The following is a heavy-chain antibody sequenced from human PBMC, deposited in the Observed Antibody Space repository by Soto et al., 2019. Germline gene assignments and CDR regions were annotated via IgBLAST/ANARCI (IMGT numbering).Heavy chain of an antibody. CDR1: RFTFSSYA. J-gene: IGHJ4*02. Sequence: EVQLLESGGGLVQPGGSLRLSCVASRFTFSSYAMSWVRQAPGKGLEWVSAISGSGGSTYYADSVKGRFTISRDNSKNTLYLQMNSLRAEDTAVYYCAKAPSKYCSGGSCHLDYWGQGTLVTVSS. CDR2: ISGSGGST. CDR3: AKAPSKYCSGGSCHLDY. V-gene: IGHV3-23*01. D-gene: IGHD2-15*01.